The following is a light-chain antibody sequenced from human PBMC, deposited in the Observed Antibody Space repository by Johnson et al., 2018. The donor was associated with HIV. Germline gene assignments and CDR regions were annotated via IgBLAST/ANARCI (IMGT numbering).Light chain of an antibody. CDR1: SSNIGNNY. CDR3: GTWDSSLITGYV. V-gene: IGLV1-51*02. CDR2: ENN. J-gene: IGLJ1*01. Sequence: QSVLTQPPSVSAAPGQKVTISCSGSSSNIGNNYVSWYQQLPGTAPKLLIYENNKRPSGIPDRFSGSKSGTSATLGITGLQTGDAADYYCGTWDSSLITGYVFGTGTKVTVL.